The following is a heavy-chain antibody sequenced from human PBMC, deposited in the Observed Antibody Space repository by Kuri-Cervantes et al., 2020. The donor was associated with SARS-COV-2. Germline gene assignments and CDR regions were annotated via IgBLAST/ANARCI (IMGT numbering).Heavy chain of an antibody. V-gene: IGHV4-61*08. CDR3: ARGLAAAERPYWYFDL. CDR2: IYYSGST. D-gene: IGHD6-13*01. CDR1: GGSISSGDYY. Sequence: SETLSLTCTVSGGSISSGDYYWSWIRQPPGKGLEWIGYIYYSGSTNYNPSLKSRVTISVDTSKNQFSLKLSSVTAADTAVYYCARGLAAAERPYWYFDLWGRGTLVTVSS. J-gene: IGHJ2*01.